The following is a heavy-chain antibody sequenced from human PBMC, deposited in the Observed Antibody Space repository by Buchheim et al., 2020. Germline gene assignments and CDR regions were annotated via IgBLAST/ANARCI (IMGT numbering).Heavy chain of an antibody. J-gene: IGHJ5*02. V-gene: IGHV4-59*12. Sequence: QVQLQESGPRLVKPSETLSLTCTVSGGSMSNYYWNWIRQSPGKELEWIGYIYYGGSTNYNPSLKSRVTISIDTYKNQFSLKLSSVTAADTAVYYCARVFLTGLWGWFDPWGQGTL. D-gene: IGHD7-27*01. CDR1: GGSMSNYY. CDR2: IYYGGST. CDR3: ARVFLTGLWGWFDP.